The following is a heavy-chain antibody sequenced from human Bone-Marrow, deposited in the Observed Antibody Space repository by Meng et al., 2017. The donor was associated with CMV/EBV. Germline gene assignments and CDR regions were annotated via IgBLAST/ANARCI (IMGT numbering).Heavy chain of an antibody. CDR2: INPSGGST. D-gene: IGHD6-6*01. Sequence: QVQLVQSGAEVKRPGASVRVSCKASGYTLTSNYMHWVRQAPGQGLEWMGIINPSGGSTSYAQRFQGRVTMTRDTSTSTVYMELSSLRSEDTAVYYCARDLRSIAARPRAFDYWGQGTLVTVSS. V-gene: IGHV1-46*01. CDR1: GYTLTSNY. CDR3: ARDLRSIAARPRAFDY. J-gene: IGHJ4*02.